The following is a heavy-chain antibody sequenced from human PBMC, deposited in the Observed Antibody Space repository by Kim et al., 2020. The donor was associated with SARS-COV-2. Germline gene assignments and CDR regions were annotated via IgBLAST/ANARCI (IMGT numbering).Heavy chain of an antibody. CDR1: GGSFSGYY. CDR2: INHSGST. J-gene: IGHJ5*02. Sequence: SETLSLTCAVYGGSFSGYYWSWIRQPPGKGLEWIGEINHSGSTNYNPSLKSRVTISVDTSKNQFSLKLSSVTAADTAVYYCASSYGGSYDSSGSWGQGTLVTVSS. CDR3: ASSYGGSYDSSGS. D-gene: IGHD3-22*01. V-gene: IGHV4-34*01.